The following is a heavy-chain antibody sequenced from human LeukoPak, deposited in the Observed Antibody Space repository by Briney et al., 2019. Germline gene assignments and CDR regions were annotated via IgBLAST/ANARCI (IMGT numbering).Heavy chain of an antibody. CDR2: INPNSGGT. Sequence: ASVKVSCKASGYTFTGYYMHWVRQAPGQGLEWMGRINPNSGGTNYAQKFQGRVTMTSDTSISTAYMELSRLRSDDTAVYYCAREGYYDSSGYPDYWGQGTLVTVSS. D-gene: IGHD3-22*01. CDR1: GYTFTGYY. CDR3: AREGYYDSSGYPDY. V-gene: IGHV1-2*06. J-gene: IGHJ4*02.